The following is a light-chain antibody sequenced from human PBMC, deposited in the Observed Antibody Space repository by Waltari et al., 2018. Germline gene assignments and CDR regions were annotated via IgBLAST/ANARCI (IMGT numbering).Light chain of an antibody. CDR2: NND. CDR1: SSNIGSDT. J-gene: IGLJ3*02. V-gene: IGLV1-44*01. CDR3: VTWDESLNGPV. Sequence: QSVLTQPPSASGAPGQRVTISCSGSSSNIGSDTVKWYQQLPGTAPKLLIYNNDQRPSGVPDRFSGSKSGTSASLAISVLQSEDEADYYCVTWDESLNGPVFGGGTKLTVL.